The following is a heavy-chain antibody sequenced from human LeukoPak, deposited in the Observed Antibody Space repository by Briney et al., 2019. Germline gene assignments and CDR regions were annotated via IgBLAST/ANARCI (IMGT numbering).Heavy chain of an antibody. Sequence: IPPGGGPRLSCAASGFTVRSIYMNLGRPAPGEGVEWGSSFYSGGSSYYADSVKGRFIISRDSSTDTLYLQMNSLRVEDTAVYFCARDRGYGYGFFDHWGQGTLVTVSS. CDR2: FYSGGSS. J-gene: IGHJ4*02. V-gene: IGHV3-53*01. D-gene: IGHD5-18*01. CDR1: GFTVRSIY. CDR3: ARDRGYGYGFFDH.